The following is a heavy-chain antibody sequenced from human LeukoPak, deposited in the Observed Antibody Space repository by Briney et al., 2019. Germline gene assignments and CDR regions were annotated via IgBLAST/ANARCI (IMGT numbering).Heavy chain of an antibody. J-gene: IGHJ6*02. CDR3: ARPVLRYFDWLSGMDV. CDR2: INPSGGST. D-gene: IGHD3-9*01. Sequence: AASVKVSCKASGYTFTIYYMHWVRHAPGGGLEWMGIINPSGGSTSYAQRFQGRVTMTRDTSTSTVHMELSSLRSEDTAVYYCARPVLRYFDWLSGMDVWGQGTTVTVSS. CDR1: GYTFTIYY. V-gene: IGHV1-46*01.